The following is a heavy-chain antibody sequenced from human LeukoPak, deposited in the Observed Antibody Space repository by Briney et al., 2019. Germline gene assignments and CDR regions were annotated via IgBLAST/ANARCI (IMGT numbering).Heavy chain of an antibody. CDR2: IYSGGST. J-gene: IGHJ4*02. CDR1: GFTVSSNY. D-gene: IGHD6-19*01. V-gene: IGHV3-66*01. Sequence: GGSLRISCAASGFTVSSNYMSWVRQAPGKGLQWASVIYSGGSTYYADSVKGRFTISRDNSKNTLYLQMNSLRAEDTAVYYCARGVRYSSGWYYFDYWGQGTLVTVSS. CDR3: ARGVRYSSGWYYFDY.